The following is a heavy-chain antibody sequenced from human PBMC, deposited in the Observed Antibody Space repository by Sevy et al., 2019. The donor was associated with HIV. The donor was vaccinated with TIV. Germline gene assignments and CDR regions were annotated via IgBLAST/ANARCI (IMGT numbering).Heavy chain of an antibody. CDR2: LSFGCGEI. CDR3: AREGCTKPHDY. J-gene: IGHJ4*02. D-gene: IGHD2-8*01. V-gene: IGHV3-23*01. Sequence: GGSLRLCCAASGFTFSKYSMSWVRQPPGQGLEWVSTLSFGCGEISYADSVKGRFTISRDNSKSSVYLQMNNLRPEDTAVYYCAREGCTKPHDYWGQGTLVTVSS. CDR1: GFTFSKYS.